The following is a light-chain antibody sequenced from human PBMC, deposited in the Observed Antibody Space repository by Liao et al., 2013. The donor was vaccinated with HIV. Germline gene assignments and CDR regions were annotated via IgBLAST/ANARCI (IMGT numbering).Light chain of an antibody. CDR2: YDS. CDR3: QVWDSSSDHVL. CDR1: KLGDKY. V-gene: IGLV3-1*01. J-gene: IGLJ2*01. Sequence: SYELTQPPSVSVSPGQTASITCSGDKLGDKYACWYQQKPGQSPVLVIYYDSDRPSGIPERFSGSNSGNTATLTISRVEAGDEADYYCQVWDSSSDHVLFGGGSKLTVL.